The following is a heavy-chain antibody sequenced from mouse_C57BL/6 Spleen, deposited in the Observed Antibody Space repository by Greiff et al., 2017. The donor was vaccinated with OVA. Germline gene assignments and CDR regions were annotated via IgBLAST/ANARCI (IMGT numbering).Heavy chain of an antibody. CDR2: IDPETGGT. J-gene: IGHJ2*01. V-gene: IGHV1-15*01. CDR3: TRHGSVDY. D-gene: IGHD1-1*01. Sequence: VQLVESGAELVRPGASVTLSCKASGYTFTDYEMHWVKQTPVHGLEWIGAIDPETGGTAYNQKFKGKAILTADKSSSTAYMELRSLTSEDSAVYYCTRHGSVDYWGQGTTLTVSS. CDR1: GYTFTDYE.